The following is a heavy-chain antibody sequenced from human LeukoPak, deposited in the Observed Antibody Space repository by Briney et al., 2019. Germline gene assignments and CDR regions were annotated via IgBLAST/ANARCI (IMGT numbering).Heavy chain of an antibody. Sequence: GGSLRLSCAASGFIFSRYEMNWVRQAPGRGLDWISYISRSGSTIYYADSVRGRFTISRDNGSSSLYLQMNSLRAEDTAIYYCARGPLSPALYFDSWGQGTLVTVS. V-gene: IGHV3-48*03. D-gene: IGHD3-3*02. CDR3: ARGPLSPALYFDS. CDR1: GFIFSRYE. J-gene: IGHJ4*02. CDR2: ISRSGSTI.